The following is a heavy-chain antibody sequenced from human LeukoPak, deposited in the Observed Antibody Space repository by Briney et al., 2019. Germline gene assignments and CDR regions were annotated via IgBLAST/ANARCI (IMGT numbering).Heavy chain of an antibody. CDR2: INSDGSST. CDR1: GFTFSSYW. CDR3: ASPDVACGTSSSGWNLA. D-gene: IGHD6-19*01. J-gene: IGHJ4*02. V-gene: IGHV3-74*01. Sequence: GGSLRLSCAASGFTFSSYWMHWVRQAPGKWLVWVSGINSDGSSTSYADSVKGRFTISRDNAKNTLYLQMNSLRAEDTAVYCCASPDVACGTSSSGWNLAWGQGTLVTVSS.